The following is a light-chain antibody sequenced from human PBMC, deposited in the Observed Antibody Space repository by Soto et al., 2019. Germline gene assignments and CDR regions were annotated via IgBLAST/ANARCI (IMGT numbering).Light chain of an antibody. CDR2: AAS. V-gene: IGKV1-27*01. J-gene: IGKJ1*01. CDR3: QNYNGAPWT. Sequence: DIQMTQSPSSLSASVGDRVTIXXXASQGISTYLVWYQQKPGTVPKLLIFAASTLQSGVPSRFSGSGSGTDFTLTISSLQPEDVATYYCQNYNGAPWTFGQGTKVEIK. CDR1: QGISTY.